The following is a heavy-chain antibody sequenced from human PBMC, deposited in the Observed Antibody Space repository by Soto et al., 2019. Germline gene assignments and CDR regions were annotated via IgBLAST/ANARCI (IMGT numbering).Heavy chain of an antibody. J-gene: IGHJ4*02. CDR1: GGTFSSYA. Sequence: SVKVSCKASGGTFSSYAISWVRQAPGQGLEWMGGIIPIFGTANYAQKFQGSVTMTTDTSTSTAYMELRSLTSDDTAIYYCARDTYDTTGYPLDYWGQGTRVTVSS. CDR3: ARDTYDTTGYPLDY. D-gene: IGHD3-22*01. CDR2: IIPIFGTA. V-gene: IGHV1-69*05.